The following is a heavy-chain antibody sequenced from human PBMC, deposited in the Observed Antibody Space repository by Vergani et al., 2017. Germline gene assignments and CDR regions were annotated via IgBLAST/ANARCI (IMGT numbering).Heavy chain of an antibody. D-gene: IGHD6-6*01. Sequence: QLQLQESGSGLVKPSQTLSLTCAVSGGSISSGGYSWSWIRQPPGKGLEWIGYIYHSGSTYYNPSLKSRVTISVDRSKNQFSLKLSSVTAADTAVYYCARGSSIAARPFNSMDVWGKGTTVTVSS. CDR3: ARGSSIAARPFNSMDV. V-gene: IGHV4-30-2*01. CDR2: IYHSGST. J-gene: IGHJ6*03. CDR1: GGSISSGGYS.